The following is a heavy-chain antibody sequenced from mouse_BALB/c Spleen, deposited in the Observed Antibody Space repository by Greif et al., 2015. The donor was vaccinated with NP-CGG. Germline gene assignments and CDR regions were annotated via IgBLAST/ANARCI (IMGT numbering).Heavy chain of an antibody. J-gene: IGHJ1*01. D-gene: IGHD1-1*01. CDR2: IDPANGNT. V-gene: IGHV14-3*02. Sequence: EVQLQQSGAELVKPGASVKLSCTASGFNIKDTYMHWVKQRPEQGLEWIGRIDPANGNTKYDPKFQGKATITADTSSNPAYPPLSSLTSEDTAVSYCSRLEYSYYYGSSYGYFDVWGAGTTVTVSS. CDR3: SRLEYSYYYGSSYGYFDV. CDR1: GFNIKDTY.